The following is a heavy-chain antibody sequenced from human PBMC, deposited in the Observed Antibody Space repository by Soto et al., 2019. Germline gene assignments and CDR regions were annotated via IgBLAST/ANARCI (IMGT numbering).Heavy chain of an antibody. J-gene: IGHJ6*03. Sequence: EVQLVESGGGLVQPGGSLRLSCAASGFTVSSNYMRWVRQAPGKGLEWVSVIYSGGSTYSADSVKGRFTLSRDNSKNTRDLQMNSRRAEDTAGYYCARDFPRHYDMLTGYYQSYYYYDSRDVWGKGTTVTVSS. V-gene: IGHV3-66*01. D-gene: IGHD3-9*01. CDR1: GFTVSSNY. CDR3: ARDFPRHYDMLTGYYQSYYYYDSRDV. CDR2: IYSGGST.